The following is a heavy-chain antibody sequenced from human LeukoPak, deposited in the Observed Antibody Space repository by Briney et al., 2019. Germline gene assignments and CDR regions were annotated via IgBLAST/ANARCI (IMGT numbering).Heavy chain of an antibody. Sequence: SETLSLTCTVSNGSISSYYWSWLREPPGEGREWFAYIYYRWCTIYNPPLKSRVHLLVEQSKKHISLKLGSVDPADKAVYYCGGFDWFSGGAFDIWGQGTMVTVSS. D-gene: IGHD3-9*01. CDR1: NGSISSYY. CDR3: GGFDWFSGGAFDI. CDR2: IYYRWCT. J-gene: IGHJ3*02. V-gene: IGHV4-59*08.